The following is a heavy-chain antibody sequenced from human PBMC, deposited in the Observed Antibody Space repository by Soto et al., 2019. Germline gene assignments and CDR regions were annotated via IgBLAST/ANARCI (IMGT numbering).Heavy chain of an antibody. CDR1: GDSFNDYY. J-gene: IGHJ6*03. CDR2: INPNGGVT. D-gene: IGHD1-26*01. V-gene: IGHV1-2*04. CDR3: ARESGGATATLDYYYFYMDV. Sequence: QVQLVQSGAEVRKPGASVTVSCRASGDSFNDYYIHWVRQAPGQGFEWMGWINPNGGVTKYAQKFQGWVSMTRDPSIRTVYMQLSRLRSDDTAVYYCARESGGATATLDYYYFYMDVWGTGTTVTGSS.